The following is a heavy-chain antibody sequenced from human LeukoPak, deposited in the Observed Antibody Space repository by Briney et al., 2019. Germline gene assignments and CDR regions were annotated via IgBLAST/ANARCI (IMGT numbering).Heavy chain of an antibody. V-gene: IGHV1-3*01. Sequence: ASVKVSCKASGYTFTDYALHWVRQVPGQRLEWMGWINAGNGNTEYSQKFQGRVTITRDTSASTAYMELSSPRSEDMAVYYCARRLGYCSGGSCGTGGWFDPWGQGTLVTVSS. CDR2: INAGNGNT. CDR3: ARRLGYCSGGSCGTGGWFDP. J-gene: IGHJ5*02. CDR1: GYTFTDYA. D-gene: IGHD2-15*01.